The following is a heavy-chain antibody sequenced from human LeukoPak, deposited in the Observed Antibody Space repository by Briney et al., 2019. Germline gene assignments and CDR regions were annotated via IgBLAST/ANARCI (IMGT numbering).Heavy chain of an antibody. CDR2: IYSGGST. D-gene: IGHD5-18*01. CDR1: GFTVSSNY. J-gene: IGHJ4*02. V-gene: IGHV3-53*01. Sequence: GGSLRLSCAASGFTVSSNYMSWVRQAPGKGLEWVSVIYSGGSTYYADSVKGRFTISRDNSKNTLYLQMNSLRAEDTAVYYCAKDAVDTAMVKDFDYWGQGTLVTVSS. CDR3: AKDAVDTAMVKDFDY.